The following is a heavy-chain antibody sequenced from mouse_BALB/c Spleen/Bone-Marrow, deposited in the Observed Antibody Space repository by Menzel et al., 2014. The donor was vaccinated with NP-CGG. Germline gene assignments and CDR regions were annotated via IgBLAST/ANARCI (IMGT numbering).Heavy chain of an antibody. CDR1: GYTFTSYW. V-gene: IGHV1-69*02. Sequence: QVQLQQSGAELVRPGASVKLSCKASGYTFTSYWINWVKQRPGQGLEWIGNIYPSDSYTNYNQKFKDKAILTVDKSSSTAYMQLSSPTSEDSAVYYCTRTTEGFDYWGQGTTLTVSS. J-gene: IGHJ2*01. CDR2: IYPSDSYT. CDR3: TRTTEGFDY. D-gene: IGHD1-1*01.